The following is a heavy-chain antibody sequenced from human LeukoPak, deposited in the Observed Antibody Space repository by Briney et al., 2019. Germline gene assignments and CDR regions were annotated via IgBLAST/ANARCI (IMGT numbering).Heavy chain of an antibody. CDR3: ATSSYDSSGYRQDLDY. J-gene: IGHJ4*02. V-gene: IGHV3-11*01. CDR2: ISSSGSTI. CDR1: GFTFSDYY. D-gene: IGHD3-22*01. Sequence: GGSLRLSCAASGFTFSDYYMSWIRQAPGKGLEWVSYISSSGSTIYYADSVKGRFTISRDNAKNSLYLQMNSLRAEDTAVYYCATSSYDSSGYRQDLDYWGQGTLVTVSS.